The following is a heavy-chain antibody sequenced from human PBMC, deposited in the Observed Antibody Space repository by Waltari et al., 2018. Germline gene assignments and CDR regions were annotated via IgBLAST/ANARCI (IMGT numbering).Heavy chain of an antibody. CDR1: GGSVSSGSYY. CDR3: AREGVVGGSGWYRNAFDI. Sequence: QVQLQESGPGLVKPSETLSLTCTVSGGSVSSGSYYWSWIRQPPGKGLEWIGYIDYSGSTNYNPSVKSRVTISVDTSKNQFSLKLSSGTAADTAVYYCAREGVVGGSGWYRNAFDIWGQGTMVTVSS. CDR2: IDYSGST. J-gene: IGHJ3*02. V-gene: IGHV4-61*01. D-gene: IGHD6-19*01.